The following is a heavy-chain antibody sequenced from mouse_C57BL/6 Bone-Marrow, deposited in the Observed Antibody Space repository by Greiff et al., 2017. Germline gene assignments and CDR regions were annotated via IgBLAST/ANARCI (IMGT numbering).Heavy chain of an antibody. V-gene: IGHV1-69*01. CDR2: IDPSDSYT. J-gene: IGHJ3*01. CDR1: GYTFTSYW. D-gene: IGHD2-4*01. Sequence: QVQLQQPGAELVMPGASVKLSCKASGYTFTSYWMHWVKQRPGQGLEWIGEIDPSDSYTNYNQKFKGKATLTVDKSSSTAYMQLSSLTSEDSAVYYCAREGLPAWFAYWGQGTLVTVSA. CDR3: AREGLPAWFAY.